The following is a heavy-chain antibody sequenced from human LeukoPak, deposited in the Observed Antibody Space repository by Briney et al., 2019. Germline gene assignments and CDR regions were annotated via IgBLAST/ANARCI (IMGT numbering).Heavy chain of an antibody. CDR1: GFTFSAYA. CDR3: ARDRPTGASRVFVVQ. Sequence: GGSLRLSCTASGFTFSAYAMTWVRQVPGKGLEWISSMSSGSRYIYYADSVRGRFTISRDNTKNSLYLVMNNLRAEDTAIYYCARDRPTGASRVFVVQWGQGTPVTVS. CDR2: MSSGSRYI. D-gene: IGHD3-3*01. V-gene: IGHV3-21*06. J-gene: IGHJ4*02.